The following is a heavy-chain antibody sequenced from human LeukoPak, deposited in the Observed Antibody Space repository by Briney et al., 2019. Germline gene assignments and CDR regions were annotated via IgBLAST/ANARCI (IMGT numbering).Heavy chain of an antibody. J-gene: IGHJ4*02. CDR3: ARNSKPQSDYYDILTGPQYYFDY. Sequence: ASVKVSCKASGGTFSSYAISWVRQAPGQGLEWMGGIIPIFGTANYAQKFQGRVTITADESTSTAYMELSSLRSEDTAVCYCARNSKPQSDYYDILTGPQYYFDYWGQGTLVTVSS. D-gene: IGHD3-9*01. CDR2: IIPIFGTA. V-gene: IGHV1-69*13. CDR1: GGTFSSYA.